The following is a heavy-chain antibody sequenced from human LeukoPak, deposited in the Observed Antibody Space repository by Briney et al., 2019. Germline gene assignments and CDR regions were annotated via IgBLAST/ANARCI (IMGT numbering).Heavy chain of an antibody. CDR2: LNHSGST. V-gene: IGHV4-34*01. D-gene: IGHD6-13*01. Sequence: SETLSLTCAVYGGSFSGYYWSWIRQPPGKGLEWIGELNHSGSTNYNPSLKSRVTISVDTSKNQFSLKLSSVTAADTAVYYCARGRIAAAGSHYYYYMDVWGKGTTVTVSS. CDR3: ARGRIAAAGSHYYYYMDV. CDR1: GGSFSGYY. J-gene: IGHJ6*03.